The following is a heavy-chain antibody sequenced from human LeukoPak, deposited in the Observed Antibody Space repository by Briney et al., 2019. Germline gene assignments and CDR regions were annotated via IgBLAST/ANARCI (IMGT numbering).Heavy chain of an antibody. Sequence: SETLSLTCTVSGGSISSYYWSWIRQPPGKGLEWIGYIYYSGSTNYNPSLKSRVTMSVDTSKNQFSLKLSSVTAADTAVYYCARRGSSFFDYWGQGTLVTVSS. CDR3: ARRGSSFFDY. D-gene: IGHD6-13*01. CDR2: IYYSGST. CDR1: GGSISSYY. J-gene: IGHJ4*02. V-gene: IGHV4-59*12.